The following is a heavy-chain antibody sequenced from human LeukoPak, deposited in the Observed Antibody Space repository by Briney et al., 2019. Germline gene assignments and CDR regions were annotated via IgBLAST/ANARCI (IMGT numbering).Heavy chain of an antibody. D-gene: IGHD3-3*01. CDR1: GYTFTSYG. CDR2: ISAYNGNT. Sequence: ASVKVSCKASGYTFTSYGISWVRQAPGQGLEWMGWISAYNGNTNYAQKLQGRVTMTTDTSTSTAYMELRSLRSDDTAVYYCARGVLLRITIFGVAFRMDVWGQGTTVTVSS. V-gene: IGHV1-18*01. CDR3: ARGVLLRITIFGVAFRMDV. J-gene: IGHJ6*02.